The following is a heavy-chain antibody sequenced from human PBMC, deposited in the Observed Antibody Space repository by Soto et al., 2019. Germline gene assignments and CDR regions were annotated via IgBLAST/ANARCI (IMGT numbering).Heavy chain of an antibody. CDR3: ARDYDRSVDY. J-gene: IGHJ4*02. CDR2: IYYSGTT. V-gene: IGHV4-39*01. CDR1: GGSISTSSYY. Sequence: QLQLQESGPGLVKPSETLSLTCTVSGGSISTSSYYWGWIRQPPGKGLEWIGSIYYSGTTYYNPSLKSPVTISVDTSQNQFSLKLSSVTAADTAVYYSARDYDRSVDYWVQGTLVTVSS. D-gene: IGHD3-22*01.